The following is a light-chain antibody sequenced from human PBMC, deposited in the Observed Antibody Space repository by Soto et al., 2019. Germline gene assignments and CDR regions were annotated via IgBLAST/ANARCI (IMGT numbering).Light chain of an antibody. CDR2: GAS. V-gene: IGKV1-39*01. CDR3: QQGSRTLT. J-gene: IGKJ4*01. CDR1: QSIDRY. Sequence: DIQMTQSPSSLSASVGDRVTITCRASQSIDRYLNWYQQKPGTAPKLLISGASSLRSGFPSRFXGSGSGTDFTLTINSLQPEDFATYYCQQGSRTLTFGGGTKVEIK.